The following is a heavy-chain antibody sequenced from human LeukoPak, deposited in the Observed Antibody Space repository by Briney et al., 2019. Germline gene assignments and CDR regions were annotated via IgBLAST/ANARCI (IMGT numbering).Heavy chain of an antibody. CDR3: AAQDVNWFDP. J-gene: IGHJ5*02. D-gene: IGHD2-15*01. CDR2: IYYSGST. CDR1: GGAISSGGYY. V-gene: IGHV4-31*03. Sequence: SQTLSLTCTVSGGAISSGGYYWSWIRLHPGKGLEWIGYIYYSGSTYYNPSLKSRVTISVDTSKNQFSLKLSSVTAADTAVYYCAAQDVNWFDPWGQGTLVTVSS.